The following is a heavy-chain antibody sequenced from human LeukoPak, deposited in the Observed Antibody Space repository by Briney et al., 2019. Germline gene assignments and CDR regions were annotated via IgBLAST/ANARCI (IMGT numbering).Heavy chain of an antibody. CDR2: IIPIYGTP. D-gene: IGHD7-27*01. Sequence: SVKVSCKVSGDTFSSYAFSWLRPAPGQGLEWMGGIIPIYGTPNSAQKFQGRVTITTDESTSTAYMELSSLRSEDTAVYYGARDHWGIVENGYDYFYYDMDVWGKGTTVTVSS. CDR1: GDTFSSYA. V-gene: IGHV1-69*05. CDR3: ARDHWGIVENGYDYFYYDMDV. J-gene: IGHJ6*03.